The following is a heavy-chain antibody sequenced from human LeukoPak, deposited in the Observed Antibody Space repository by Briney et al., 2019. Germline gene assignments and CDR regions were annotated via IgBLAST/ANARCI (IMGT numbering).Heavy chain of an antibody. V-gene: IGHV1-8*01. CDR1: GYTFTSYG. D-gene: IGHD5-24*01. CDR3: ARDLVSMEDGYNPPYDY. Sequence: GSVKVSCKASGYTFTSYGINWVRQATGQGLEWMGWMNPNSGNTGYAQKFQGRVTMTRNTSISTAYMELSSLRSEDTAVYCCARDLVSMEDGYNPPYDYWGQGTLVTVSS. CDR2: MNPNSGNT. J-gene: IGHJ4*02.